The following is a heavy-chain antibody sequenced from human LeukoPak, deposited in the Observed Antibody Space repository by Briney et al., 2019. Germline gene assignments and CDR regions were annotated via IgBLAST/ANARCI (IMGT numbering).Heavy chain of an antibody. D-gene: IGHD3-16*01. CDR2: ISSSSSYT. CDR1: GFTFSDYY. CDR3: ARDSAQLRYGMDV. J-gene: IGHJ6*04. Sequence: GGSLRLSCAASGFTFSDYYMSWIRQAPGKGQEWVSYISSSSSYTNYAESVKGRFTISRDNAKNSLYLQMNSLRAEDTAVYYCARDSAQLRYGMDVWGKGTTVTVSS. V-gene: IGHV3-11*06.